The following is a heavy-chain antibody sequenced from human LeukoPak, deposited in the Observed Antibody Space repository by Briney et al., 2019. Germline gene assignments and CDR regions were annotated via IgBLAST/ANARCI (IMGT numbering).Heavy chain of an antibody. CDR1: GYTFTSYD. CDR3: ARGLSSYYYYYMDV. CDR2: MNPNSGNT. J-gene: IGHJ6*03. V-gene: IGHV1-8*01. D-gene: IGHD2-2*01. Sequence: GASVKVSCKASGYTFTSYDINWVRQATGQGLEWMGWMNPNSGNTGYPQKFQGRVTMTRNTSISTAYMEPSSLRSEDTAVYYCARGLSSYYYYYMDVWGKGTTVTVSS.